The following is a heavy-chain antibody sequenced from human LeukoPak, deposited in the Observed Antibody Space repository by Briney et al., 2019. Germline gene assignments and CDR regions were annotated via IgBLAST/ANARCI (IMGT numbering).Heavy chain of an antibody. J-gene: IGHJ4*02. Sequence: SVKVSCKASGGTFSGYAISWVRQAPGQGLEWMGGIIPIFGTANYAQKFQGRVTITTDESTSTAYMELSSLRSEDTAVYYCARSSPYCSSTSCFGYFDYWGQGTLVTVSS. CDR1: GGTFSGYA. V-gene: IGHV1-69*05. D-gene: IGHD2-2*01. CDR2: IIPIFGTA. CDR3: ARSSPYCSSTSCFGYFDY.